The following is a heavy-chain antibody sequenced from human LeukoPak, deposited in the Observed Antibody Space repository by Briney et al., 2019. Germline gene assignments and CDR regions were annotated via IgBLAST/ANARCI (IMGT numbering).Heavy chain of an antibody. J-gene: IGHJ6*03. V-gene: IGHV4-59*08. Sequence: PSETLSLTCTVSGGSMSTDYWSWIRQPPGKGLEWIGYIYYSGSTNYNPSLKSRVTISVDTSKNQFSLKLSSVTAADTAVYYCARLHYGGNYGYYYYYMDVWGKGTTVTISS. CDR2: IYYSGST. CDR3: ARLHYGGNYGYYYYYMDV. D-gene: IGHD4-23*01. CDR1: GGSMSTDY.